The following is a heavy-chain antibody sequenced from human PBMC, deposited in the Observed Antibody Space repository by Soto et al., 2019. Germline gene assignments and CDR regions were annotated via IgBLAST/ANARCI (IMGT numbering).Heavy chain of an antibody. Sequence: EVQLVESGGGLVQPGGSLRLSCAASGFTFSSYAMHWVRQAPGKGLEYVSAISSNGGSTYYANSVKGRFTISRDNSKNKLYLQMGSLRAEDMAVYYCAGQGRAVSSYYFDYWGQGTLVTVSS. V-gene: IGHV3-64*01. CDR2: ISSNGGST. D-gene: IGHD3-10*01. CDR3: AGQGRAVSSYYFDY. CDR1: GFTFSSYA. J-gene: IGHJ4*02.